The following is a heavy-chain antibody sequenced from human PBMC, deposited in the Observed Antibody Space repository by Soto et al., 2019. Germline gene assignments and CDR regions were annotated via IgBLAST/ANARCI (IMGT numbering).Heavy chain of an antibody. CDR3: DRGGARWPGYFDS. D-gene: IGHD2-15*01. J-gene: IGHJ4*02. CDR1: GGSISGDYY. CDR2: IYYSGSS. Sequence: TLSLPCSVSGGSISGDYYWSWIRQSPEKGLEWIGYIYYSGSSYSNPALQSRLSMSLDTSKNQFSLKLRSVTAADTAVYYCDRGGARWPGYFDSWGQGALVTVSS. V-gene: IGHV4-30-4*08.